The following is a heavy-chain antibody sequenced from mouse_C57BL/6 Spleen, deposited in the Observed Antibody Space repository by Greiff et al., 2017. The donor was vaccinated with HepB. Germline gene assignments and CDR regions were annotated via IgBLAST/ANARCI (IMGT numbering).Heavy chain of an antibody. CDR3: ARRGYSNGFDY. D-gene: IGHD2-5*01. V-gene: IGHV1-54*01. Sequence: VQLVESGAELVRPGTSVKVSCKASGYAFTNYLIEWVKQRPGQGLEWIGVINPGSGGTNYNEKFKGKATLTADKSSSTAYMQLSSLTSEDSAVYFCARRGYSNGFDYWGQGTTLTVSS. CDR1: GYAFTNYL. J-gene: IGHJ2*01. CDR2: INPGSGGT.